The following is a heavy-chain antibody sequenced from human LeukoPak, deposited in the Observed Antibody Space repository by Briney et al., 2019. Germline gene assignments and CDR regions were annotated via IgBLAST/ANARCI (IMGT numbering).Heavy chain of an antibody. CDR2: IWYDGSNK. CDR3: ARDGVVVVAATWGDDAFDI. J-gene: IGHJ3*02. CDR1: GFTFSSYG. D-gene: IGHD2-15*01. Sequence: GRSLRLSCAASGFTFSSYGMHWVRQAPGKGLEWVAVIWYDGSNKYYADSVKGRFTISRDNSKSTLYLQMNSLRAEDTAVYYRARDGVVVVAATWGDDAFDIWGQGTMVTVSS. V-gene: IGHV3-33*01.